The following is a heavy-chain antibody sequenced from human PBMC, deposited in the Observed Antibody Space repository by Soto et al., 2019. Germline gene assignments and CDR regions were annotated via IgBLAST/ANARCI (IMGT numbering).Heavy chain of an antibody. J-gene: IGHJ6*02. Sequence: HSDTLSLTCAVYGGCFSSYYWSWIRQPPGKGLEWIGEINHSGSTNYNPSLKSRVTISVDTSKNQFSLKLSSVTAADTAVYYCARGVSSGWKNYYYYYGMDVWGQGTTVTVSS. CDR2: INHSGST. D-gene: IGHD6-19*01. CDR1: GGCFSSYY. V-gene: IGHV4-34*01. CDR3: ARGVSSGWKNYYYYYGMDV.